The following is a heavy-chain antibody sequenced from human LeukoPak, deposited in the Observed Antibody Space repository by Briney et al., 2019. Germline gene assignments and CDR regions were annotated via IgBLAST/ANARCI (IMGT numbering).Heavy chain of an antibody. CDR1: GFIFSSYW. J-gene: IGHJ4*02. D-gene: IGHD4-17*01. V-gene: IGHV3-7*01. CDR3: AREGTVTKWDY. Sequence: GGSLRLSCAASGFIFSSYWMGWVRQARGKGLEWVANIKKDGGEKYYVDSVKGRFTISRDNAKNSLYLQMNSLRAEDTAVYYCAREGTVTKWDYWGQGTLVTVSS. CDR2: IKKDGGEK.